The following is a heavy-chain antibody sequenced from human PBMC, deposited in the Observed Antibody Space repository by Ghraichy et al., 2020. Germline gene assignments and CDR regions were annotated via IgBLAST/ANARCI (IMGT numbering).Heavy chain of an antibody. CDR3: ARAFFNSPDYGGNRFDY. CDR2: INHSGST. CDR1: GGSFSGYY. D-gene: IGHD4-23*01. J-gene: IGHJ4*02. Sequence: SETLSLTCAVYGGSFSGYYWSWIRQPPGKGLEWIGEINHSGSTNYNPSLKSRVTISVDTSKNQFSLKLSSVTAADTAVYYCARAFFNSPDYGGNRFDYWGQGTLVAVSS. V-gene: IGHV4-34*01.